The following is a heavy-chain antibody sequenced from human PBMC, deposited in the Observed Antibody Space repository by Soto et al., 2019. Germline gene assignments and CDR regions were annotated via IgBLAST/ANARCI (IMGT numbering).Heavy chain of an antibody. CDR3: ARDLVRGVIGNWFDP. V-gene: IGHV3-30-3*01. Sequence: PGGSLRLSCAASGFTFSSYAMHWVRQAPGKGLEWVAVISYDGSNKYYADSVKGRFTISRDNSKNTLYLQMNSLRAEDTAVYYCARDLVRGVIGNWFDPWGQGTLVTV. CDR1: GFTFSSYA. J-gene: IGHJ5*02. CDR2: ISYDGSNK. D-gene: IGHD3-10*01.